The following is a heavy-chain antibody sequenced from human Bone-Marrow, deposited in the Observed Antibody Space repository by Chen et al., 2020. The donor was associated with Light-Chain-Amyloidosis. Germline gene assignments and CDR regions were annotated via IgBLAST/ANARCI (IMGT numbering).Heavy chain of an antibody. V-gene: IGHV3-53*02. CDR2: IYSGGST. J-gene: IGHJ4*02. CDR1: GFSVSRSY. Sequence: EVHLVETGGALIQPGGSLRLSWGASGFSVSRSYMSWVRQAPGKGLEWVSLIYSGGSTYYADFVKGRFTISRDSSKNTVYLQMNSLRAEDTALYYYATEGRDPGYSYGYLNYWGQGTLVTVSS. CDR3: ATEGRDPGYSYGYLNY. D-gene: IGHD5-18*01.